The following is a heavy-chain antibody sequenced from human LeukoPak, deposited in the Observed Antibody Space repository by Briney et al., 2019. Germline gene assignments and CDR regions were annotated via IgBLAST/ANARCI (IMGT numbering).Heavy chain of an antibody. CDR2: ISGSGGST. D-gene: IGHD2-2*01. V-gene: IGHV3-23*01. J-gene: IGHJ6*03. CDR3: AKGSLRAYCSSISCPEYYYMDV. Sequence: GGSLRLSCEASGFTFSNYAMSWVRQAPGKGLEWVSAISGSGGSTYYADSVKGRFTISRDNSKNTLYLQMNSLRAEDTAVYYCAKGSLRAYCSSISCPEYYYMDVWGKGTTVTVSS. CDR1: GFTFSNYA.